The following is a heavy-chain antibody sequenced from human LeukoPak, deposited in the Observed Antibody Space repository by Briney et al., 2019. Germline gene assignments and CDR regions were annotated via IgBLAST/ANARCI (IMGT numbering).Heavy chain of an antibody. CDR2: IKEDGTEK. CDR1: GFNISDFW. V-gene: IGHV3-7*03. CDR3: ASLVWFGELSDY. J-gene: IGHJ4*02. D-gene: IGHD3-10*01. Sequence: GGSLRLSCAASGFNISDFWMTWVRQAPGKGLEWVANIKEDGTEKHLVDSVKGRFTISRDNTKNLLYLQMNSLRGDDTAVYYCASLVWFGELSDYWGQGTLVTVSS.